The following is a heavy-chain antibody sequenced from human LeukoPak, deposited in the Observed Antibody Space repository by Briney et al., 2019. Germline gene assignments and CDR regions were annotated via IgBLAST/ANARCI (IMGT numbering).Heavy chain of an antibody. CDR1: GFTFDDYA. CDR2: ISWNSGSI. Sequence: GGSLRLSCAASGFTFDDYAMHWVRQAPGKGLEWVSGISWNSGSIGYADSVKGRFTISRDNAKNSLYLQMNSLRAEDTALYYCAKDIRNCSGGSCYFHNWYFDLWGRGTLVTVSS. CDR3: AKDIRNCSGGSCYFHNWYFDL. J-gene: IGHJ2*01. D-gene: IGHD2-15*01. V-gene: IGHV3-9*01.